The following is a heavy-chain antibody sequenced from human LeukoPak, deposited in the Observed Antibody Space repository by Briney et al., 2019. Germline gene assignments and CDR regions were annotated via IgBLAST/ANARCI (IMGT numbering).Heavy chain of an antibody. D-gene: IGHD6-19*01. Sequence: SSETLSLSCAVSGGSISSYYWSWIRQPAGTGLQWIGRIYTSGSTNYNPSLKSRVTMSVDTSKNQFSLKLSSVTAADTAVYYCARDRGSGWSYFDYWGQGTLVTVSS. CDR2: IYTSGST. J-gene: IGHJ4*02. V-gene: IGHV4-4*07. CDR1: GGSISSYY. CDR3: ARDRGSGWSYFDY.